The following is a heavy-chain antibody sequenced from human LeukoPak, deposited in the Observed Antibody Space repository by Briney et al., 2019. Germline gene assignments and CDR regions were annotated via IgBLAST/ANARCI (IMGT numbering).Heavy chain of an antibody. D-gene: IGHD6-13*01. CDR2: ISSDESST. CDR3: ARAGDASGWYAAYFDY. J-gene: IGHJ4*02. CDR1: GFTFSSYT. V-gene: IGHV3-64*01. Sequence: GGSLRLSCAASGFTFSSYTMHWVRQAPGKGLEYVSAISSDESSTYYANSVKGRFTISRDNPKNTLYLQMGSLRADDMAVYYCARAGDASGWYAAYFDYWGQGTLVTVSS.